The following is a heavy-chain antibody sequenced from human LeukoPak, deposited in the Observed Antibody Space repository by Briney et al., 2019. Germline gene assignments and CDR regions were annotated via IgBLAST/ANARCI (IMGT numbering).Heavy chain of an antibody. V-gene: IGHV3-30*18. D-gene: IGHD3-3*01. CDR2: ISYDGGKK. CDR3: AKEGKDYDFWSGHGSMDV. Sequence: PGGSLRLSCAASGFTFSSYAMHWVRQAPGKGLEWVAVISYDGGKKNNADSVKGRFTISRDNSKNTLYLEMNSLRAEDTAVYYCAKEGKDYDFWSGHGSMDVWGQGTTVTVSS. CDR1: GFTFSSYA. J-gene: IGHJ6*02.